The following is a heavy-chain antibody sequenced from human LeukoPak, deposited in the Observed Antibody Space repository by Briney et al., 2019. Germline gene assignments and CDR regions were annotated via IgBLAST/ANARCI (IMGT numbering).Heavy chain of an antibody. Sequence: SETLSLTCTVSGGSISSYYWSWIRQPPGKGLEWIGYIYTSGSTNYNPSLKSRVTISVDTSKNQFSLKLSSVTAADTAVYYCARVYDSSGHGTLGVFDYWGQGTLVTVSS. D-gene: IGHD3-22*01. CDR2: IYTSGST. CDR1: GGSISSYY. CDR3: ARVYDSSGHGTLGVFDY. V-gene: IGHV4-4*09. J-gene: IGHJ4*02.